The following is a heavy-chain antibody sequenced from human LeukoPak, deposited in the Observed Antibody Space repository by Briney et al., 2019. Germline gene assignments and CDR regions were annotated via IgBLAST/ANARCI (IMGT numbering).Heavy chain of an antibody. CDR3: ARDPPRYYYDSSGSLDY. J-gene: IGHJ4*02. V-gene: IGHV3-21*01. CDR2: ISSSSSYI. Sequence: GGSLRLSCAASGFTFSSYSMNWVRQAPGKGLEWVSSISSSSSYIYYADSVKGRFTISRDNAKNSLYLQMNSLRAEDTAVYYCARDPPRYYYDSSGSLDYWGQGTPVTVSS. D-gene: IGHD3-22*01. CDR1: GFTFSSYS.